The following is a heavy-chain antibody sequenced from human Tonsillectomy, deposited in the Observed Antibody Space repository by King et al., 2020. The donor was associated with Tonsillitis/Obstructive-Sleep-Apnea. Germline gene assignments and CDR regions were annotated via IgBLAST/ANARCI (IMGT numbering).Heavy chain of an antibody. Sequence: VQLVESGGGLIQPGGSLRLSCAASGFSVNYYYMTWVRQAPGKGLEWVSSIYAGDRTDYADSVKGQFTSSRDSSTKTLFLQLNGLRVEDTAIYYCAGDPTSVTAWGYWGQGTLVTVSS. CDR2: IYAGDRT. V-gene: IGHV3-53*01. CDR3: AGDPTSVTAWGY. CDR1: GFSVNYYY. J-gene: IGHJ4*02. D-gene: IGHD4-17*01.